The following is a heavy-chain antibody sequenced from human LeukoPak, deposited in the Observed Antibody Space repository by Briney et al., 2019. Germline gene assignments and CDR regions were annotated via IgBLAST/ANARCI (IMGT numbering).Heavy chain of an antibody. Sequence: GGSLRLSGAASGFTFSSYGMHWVRQAPGKGLEWVAFIRYDGSNKYYADSVKGRFTISRDNSKNTLYLQMNSLRAEDTAVYYCAKRVSDAFDIWGQGTMVTVSS. CDR1: GFTFSSYG. D-gene: IGHD6-13*01. CDR3: AKRVSDAFDI. CDR2: IRYDGSNK. V-gene: IGHV3-30*02. J-gene: IGHJ3*02.